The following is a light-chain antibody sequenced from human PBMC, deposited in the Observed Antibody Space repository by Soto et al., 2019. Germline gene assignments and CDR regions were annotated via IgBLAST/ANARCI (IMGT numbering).Light chain of an antibody. CDR3: QQHDTFWT. Sequence: DIQMTQSPSTLSASVGDRVTITCRASQSISTWLAWYQQKPGKAPKLLIYDVSSLESGVPSRFSGSGSGTEFTLTISSLQPDDFANYYCQQHDTFWTFGQGTKVDIK. CDR2: DVS. J-gene: IGKJ1*01. CDR1: QSISTW. V-gene: IGKV1-5*01.